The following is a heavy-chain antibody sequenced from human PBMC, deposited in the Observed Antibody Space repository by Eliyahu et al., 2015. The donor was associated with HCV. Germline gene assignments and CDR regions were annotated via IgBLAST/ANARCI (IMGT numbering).Heavy chain of an antibody. CDR3: VKSDPGADYVWGDVDY. J-gene: IGHJ4*02. Sequence: EVQLVESGGGLVQPGGSLRLSCSASXFTFIXYAMHWVRQAPGKGLEYVSAISSXGGSTYYADSVKGRFTISRDNSKNTLYLQMSSLRAEDTAVYYCVKSDPGADYVWGDVDYWGQGTLVTVSS. CDR2: ISSXGGST. D-gene: IGHD3-16*01. CDR1: XFTFIXYA. V-gene: IGHV3-64D*06.